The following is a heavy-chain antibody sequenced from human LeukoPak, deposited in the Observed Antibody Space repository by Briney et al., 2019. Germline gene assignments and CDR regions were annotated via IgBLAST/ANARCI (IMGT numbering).Heavy chain of an antibody. D-gene: IGHD6-13*01. CDR3: AKSIAAAGLYEYFQH. J-gene: IGHJ1*01. CDR2: ISGSGGST. V-gene: IGHV3-23*01. CDR1: GFTFNKYG. Sequence: GGSLRLSCGASGFTFNKYGMSWVRQAPGKGLEWVSAISGSGGSTYYADSVKGRFTISRDNSKNTLYLQMNSLRAEDTAVYYCAKSIAAAGLYEYFQHWGQGTLVTVSS.